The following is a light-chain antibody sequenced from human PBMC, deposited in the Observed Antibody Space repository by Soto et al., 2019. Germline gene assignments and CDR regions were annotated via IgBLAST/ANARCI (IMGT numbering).Light chain of an antibody. CDR2: RDG. V-gene: IGLV1-47*01. CDR1: SSNIGSHY. CDR3: AVWDASLTGWV. Sequence: QSVLTQPLSASGTPGQSLTISCAGSSSNIGSHYVYWYQHLPGTAPKLLIFRDGQRPSGVPDRFFGSKSGTSASLAISGLRSEDEAHYYCAVWDASLTGWVFGGGTKLTVL. J-gene: IGLJ3*02.